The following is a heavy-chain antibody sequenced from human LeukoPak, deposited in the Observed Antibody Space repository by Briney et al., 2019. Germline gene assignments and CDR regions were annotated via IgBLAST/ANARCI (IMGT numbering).Heavy chain of an antibody. D-gene: IGHD6-13*01. CDR1: GYNFNSYY. J-gene: IGHJ3*02. CDR3: ARKIAAAGMGQLPFDI. CDR2: INPSGGST. V-gene: IGHV1-46*02. Sequence: ASVKVSRKASGYNFNSYYMHWVRQAPGQGLEWMGIINPSGGSTSYAQKFQGRVTMTRDTSTSTVYMELSSLRSEDTAVYYCARKIAAAGMGQLPFDIWGQGTMVTVSS.